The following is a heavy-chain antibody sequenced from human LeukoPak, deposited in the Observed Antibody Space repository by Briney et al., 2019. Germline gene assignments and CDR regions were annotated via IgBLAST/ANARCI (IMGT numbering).Heavy chain of an antibody. V-gene: IGHV3-66*01. CDR3: ARAVEMATSNAFDI. D-gene: IGHD5-24*01. CDR1: GSTVSSNY. J-gene: IGHJ3*02. Sequence: PGGSLRLSCAASGSTVSSNYMSWVRQAPGKGLEWVSVIYGGGSTYYADSVKGRFTISRDNSKNTLYLQMNSLRAEDTAVYYCARAVEMATSNAFDIWGQGTMVTVSS. CDR2: IYGGGST.